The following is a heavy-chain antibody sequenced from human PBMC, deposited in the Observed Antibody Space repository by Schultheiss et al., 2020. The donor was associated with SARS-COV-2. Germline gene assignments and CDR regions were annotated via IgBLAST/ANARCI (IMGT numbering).Heavy chain of an antibody. CDR1: GFTFSNYA. CDR2: ISGSGGST. D-gene: IGHD6-19*01. CDR3: AKDLGIAVAGYYYGMDV. V-gene: IGHV3-23*01. J-gene: IGHJ6*02. Sequence: GGSLRLSCAASGFTFSNYAMSWVRQVPGKGLEWVSAISGSGGSTDYADSVKGRFTVSRDNSKNTLYLQLNSLRAEDTAVYFCAKDLGIAVAGYYYGMDVWGQGTTVTVSS.